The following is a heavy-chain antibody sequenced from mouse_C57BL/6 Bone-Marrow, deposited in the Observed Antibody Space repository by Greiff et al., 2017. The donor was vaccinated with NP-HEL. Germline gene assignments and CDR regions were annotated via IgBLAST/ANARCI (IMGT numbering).Heavy chain of an antibody. V-gene: IGHV1-53*01. CDR1: GYTFTSYW. CDR2: INPNNGGT. D-gene: IGHD3-1*01. Sequence: VQLQQSGTELVKPGASVKLSCKASGYTFTSYWMHWLKQRPGQGLEWIGNINPNNGGTNDTEKFKTKATLTVDKSSSTAYMQLSSLTSEDSAVYYCARDTAYAVNYWGQGTTLTVSS. CDR3: ARDTAYAVNY. J-gene: IGHJ2*01.